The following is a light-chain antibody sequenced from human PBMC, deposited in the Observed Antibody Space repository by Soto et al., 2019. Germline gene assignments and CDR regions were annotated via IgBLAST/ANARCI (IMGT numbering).Light chain of an antibody. J-gene: IGKJ4*01. CDR2: GAS. Sequence: EIVMTQSPATLSVSPGERATLSCRASQSVSSNLAWYQQKAGQAPRLLIYGASIRASDIPARFSGSGSGTEFTLTISSLQSGDFATYYCQQSYNTPLTFGGGTKVEIQ. V-gene: IGKV3-15*01. CDR1: QSVSSN. CDR3: QQSYNTPLT.